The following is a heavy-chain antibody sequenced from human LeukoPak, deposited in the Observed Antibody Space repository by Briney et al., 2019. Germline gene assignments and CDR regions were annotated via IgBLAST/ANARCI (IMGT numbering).Heavy chain of an antibody. CDR1: GFTFSSYA. V-gene: IGHV3-23*01. J-gene: IGHJ4*02. D-gene: IGHD3-22*01. CDR2: ISGSGGST. CDR3: ASPRYYYDSPCVY. Sequence: GGSLRLSCAASGFTFSSYAMSWVRQAPGKGLEWVSAISGSGGSTYYADSMKGRFTISRDNSKNTLYLQMNSLRAEDTAVYYCASPRYYYDSPCVYWGQGTLVTVSS.